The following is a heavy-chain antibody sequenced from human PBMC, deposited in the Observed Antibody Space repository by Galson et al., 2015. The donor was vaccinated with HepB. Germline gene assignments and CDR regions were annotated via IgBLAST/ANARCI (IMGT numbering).Heavy chain of an antibody. CDR1: GFTFSSYA. Sequence: SLRLSCAASGFTFSSYAMHWVRQAPGKGLEWVAVISYDGSNKYYADSVKGRFTISRDNSKNTLYLQMNSLRAEDTAVYYCARVPGYSSSWSQRDYFDYWGQGTLVTVSS. J-gene: IGHJ4*02. V-gene: IGHV3-30*04. D-gene: IGHD6-13*01. CDR2: ISYDGSNK. CDR3: ARVPGYSSSWSQRDYFDY.